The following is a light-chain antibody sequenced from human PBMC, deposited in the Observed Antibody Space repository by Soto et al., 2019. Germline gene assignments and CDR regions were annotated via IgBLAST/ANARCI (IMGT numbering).Light chain of an antibody. J-gene: IGLJ2*01. CDR1: SSDDGSYNL. Sequence: QSALTQPASVSGSPGQSIPISCTGTSSDDGSYNLVSWYQQHPGKAPKLMIYEGSKRPSGVSNRFSGSKSGNTASLTISGLQAEDEADYYCCSYAGSSIHVVFGGGTKLTVL. CDR2: EGS. V-gene: IGLV2-23*01. CDR3: CSYAGSSIHVV.